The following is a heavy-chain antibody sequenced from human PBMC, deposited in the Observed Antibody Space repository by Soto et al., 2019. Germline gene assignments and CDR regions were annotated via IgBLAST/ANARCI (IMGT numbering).Heavy chain of an antibody. D-gene: IGHD2-2*01. CDR1: GFTFSNFC. J-gene: IGHJ3*01. CDR2: ITSSVSTI. V-gene: IGHV3-48*01. CDR3: ARDGAYLHADDAGDL. Sequence: EEILVESGGKLVQPGEALRLSCAASGFTFSNFCMNGVRQVPGGGLEWLSYITSSVSTIYYAASGKGRFTISRDNDKRSLDLQMDSLRVEDTGMSYCARDGAYLHADDAGDLWGQGTMFVVSS.